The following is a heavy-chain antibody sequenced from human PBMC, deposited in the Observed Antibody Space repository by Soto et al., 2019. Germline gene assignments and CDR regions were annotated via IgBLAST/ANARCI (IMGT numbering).Heavy chain of an antibody. CDR3: ARVKNCHTTNCHVTIFGVVPPVYMDV. V-gene: IGHV4-59*01. Sequence: SETLSLTCTVSGGSSNNYYWSWIRQPPGKGLEWIGYISYSGGTNYNPSLKSRLPISIDTSKTQFSLKLSSVTAADTAVYYCARVKNCHTTNCHVTIFGVVPPVYMDVWGKGTTVTVS. D-gene: IGHD3-3*01. J-gene: IGHJ6*03. CDR1: GGSSNNYY. CDR2: ISYSGGT.